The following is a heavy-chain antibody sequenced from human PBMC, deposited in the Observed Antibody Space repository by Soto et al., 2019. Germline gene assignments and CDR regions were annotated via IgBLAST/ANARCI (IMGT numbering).Heavy chain of an antibody. V-gene: IGHV1-69*02. D-gene: IGHD4-4*01. Sequence: SVKVSCKASGGTFSSYTISWVRQAPGQGLEWMGRIIPILGIANYAQKFQGRVTITADKSTSTAYMELSSLRSEDTAVYYCARGDSNYYYYMDVWGKGTTVTVSS. CDR2: IIPILGIA. J-gene: IGHJ6*03. CDR1: GGTFSSYT. CDR3: ARGDSNYYYYMDV.